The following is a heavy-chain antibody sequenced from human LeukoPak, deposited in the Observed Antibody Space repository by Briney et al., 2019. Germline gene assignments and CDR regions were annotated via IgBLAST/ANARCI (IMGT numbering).Heavy chain of an antibody. D-gene: IGHD4-11*01. CDR1: GFTFSSYA. J-gene: IGHJ6*02. CDR2: ISGSGGST. CDR3: ARDLMTTDYGMDV. V-gene: IGHV3-23*01. Sequence: GGSPRLSCAASGFTFSSYAMSWVRQAPGKGLEWVSAISGSGGSTYYADSVKGRFTISRDNSKNTLYLQMNSLRAEDTAVYYCARDLMTTDYGMDVWGQGTTVTVSS.